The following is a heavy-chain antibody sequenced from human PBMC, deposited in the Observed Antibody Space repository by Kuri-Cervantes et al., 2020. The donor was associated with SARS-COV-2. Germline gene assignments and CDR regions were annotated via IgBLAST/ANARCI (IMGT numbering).Heavy chain of an antibody. CDR2: ISSSSSYI. CDR3: ARVNTVTEGY. Sequence: AESLTLPCAASGFTFSSYSMNWVRQAPGKELGWVSSISSSSSYIYYADSVKGRFTISRDNAKNSLYLQMNSLRAEDTAVYYCARVNTVTEGYWGQGTRVTVSS. V-gene: IGHV3-21*01. CDR1: GFTFSSYS. J-gene: IGHJ4*02. D-gene: IGHD4-11*01.